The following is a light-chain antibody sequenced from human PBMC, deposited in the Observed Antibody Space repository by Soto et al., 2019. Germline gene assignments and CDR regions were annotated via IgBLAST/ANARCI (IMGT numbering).Light chain of an antibody. Sequence: QSALTQPPSVSGSPGQSITISCSGTSRDIGAYNLVSWYQPPPGQAPKLLIYEVRNRPSGVSYRFSGSKSGNTASLTISSLLPEDEADYYCGTWDSSLSAYVFGTGTKLTVL. CDR3: GTWDSSLSAYV. CDR1: SRDIGAYNL. CDR2: EVR. V-gene: IGLV2-14*01. J-gene: IGLJ1*01.